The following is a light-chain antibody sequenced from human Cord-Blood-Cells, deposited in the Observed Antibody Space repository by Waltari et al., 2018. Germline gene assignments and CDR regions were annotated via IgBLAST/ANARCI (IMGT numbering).Light chain of an antibody. Sequence: DIQMTQSPSSLSASVGDRVTITCQASQDISNYLNWYQQKPGKAPKLLIYGASNLETGVPSRFSGSGSGTDFTFTISSLQPEDFAVYYCQQYNNWPPLTFGGGTKVEIK. CDR3: QQYNNWPPLT. CDR1: QDISNY. CDR2: GAS. J-gene: IGKJ4*01. V-gene: IGKV1-33*01.